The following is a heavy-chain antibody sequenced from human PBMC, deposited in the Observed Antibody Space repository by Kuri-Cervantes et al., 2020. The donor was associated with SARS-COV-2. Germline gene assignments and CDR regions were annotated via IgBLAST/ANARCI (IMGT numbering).Heavy chain of an antibody. CDR2: ISSNGGST. CDR1: GFTFSSYA. J-gene: IGHJ3*02. CDR3: ARGLRWESHALDI. V-gene: IGHV3-64*02. Sequence: GGSLRLSCVASGFTFSSYAVHWVRQAPGKGLEYVSAISSNGGSTYYADSVKGRFTISRDNSKNTLYLQMGSLRAEDMAVYYCARGLRWESHALDIWGQGTMVTVSS. D-gene: IGHD4-23*01.